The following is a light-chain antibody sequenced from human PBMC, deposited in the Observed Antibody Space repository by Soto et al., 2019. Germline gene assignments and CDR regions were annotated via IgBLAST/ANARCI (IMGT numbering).Light chain of an antibody. CDR1: QSISSW. CDR3: QHYNNYPWT. CDR2: KAS. Sequence: DIQMTQSPSTLSASVGDRVTITCRASQSISSWLAWYQQKPGKAPKVLIYKASSLESGVPSRFSGSGSGTEFTLTISSLQPDDFATYYSQHYNNYPWTFGQGTKVEIK. V-gene: IGKV1-5*03. J-gene: IGKJ1*01.